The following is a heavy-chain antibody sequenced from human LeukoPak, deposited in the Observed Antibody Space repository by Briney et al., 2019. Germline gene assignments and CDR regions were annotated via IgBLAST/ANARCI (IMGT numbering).Heavy chain of an antibody. J-gene: IGHJ3*02. CDR3: ARGGRGSAAVVAPRSFDI. CDR2: TYTGGNS. V-gene: IGHV3-53*01. CDR1: GFTLSSYS. Sequence: GGSLRLSCAASGFTLSSYSMNWVRQAPGKGLEWVSVTYTGGNSYYAGSVKGRFIISRDISKNTLYLQMNSLRAEDSALYYCARGGRGSAAVVAPRSFDIWGQGTMVTVSS. D-gene: IGHD3-22*01.